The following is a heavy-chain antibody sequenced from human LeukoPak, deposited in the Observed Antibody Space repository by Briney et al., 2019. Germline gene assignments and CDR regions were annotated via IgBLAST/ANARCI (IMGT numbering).Heavy chain of an antibody. CDR3: ARGQSNRLLWVGESLSNINPFDY. V-gene: IGHV1-18*01. CDR1: GYTFTSYG. J-gene: IGHJ4*02. D-gene: IGHD3-10*01. CDR2: ISGYNGYT. Sequence: ASVKVSCKASGYTFTSYGISWVRQAPGQGLEWMGWISGYNGYTKNAQKFHGRVTMTTDTSTSTANTELRSLRSDDTAVYYCARGQSNRLLWVGESLSNINPFDYWGQGTLVTVSS.